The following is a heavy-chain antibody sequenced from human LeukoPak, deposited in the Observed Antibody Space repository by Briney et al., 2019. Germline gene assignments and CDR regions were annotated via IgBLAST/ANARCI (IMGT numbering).Heavy chain of an antibody. D-gene: IGHD6-13*01. J-gene: IGHJ5*02. Sequence: GASVKVSCKASGYTFTSYDINWVRQATGQGLEGMGWMNPNSGNTRYAQKFQGRITITSSNSISTAYLEVSSLESEGTAVVYCAKAYRVRQLGARFDPWGQGTLVTVSS. CDR1: GYTFTSYD. CDR3: AKAYRVRQLGARFDP. V-gene: IGHV1-8*03. CDR2: MNPNSGNT.